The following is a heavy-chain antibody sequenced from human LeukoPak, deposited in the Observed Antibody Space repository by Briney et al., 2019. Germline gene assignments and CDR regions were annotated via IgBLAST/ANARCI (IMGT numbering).Heavy chain of an antibody. V-gene: IGHV4-34*01. Sequence: SETLSLTCAVYGGSFSGYYWSWIRQPPGKGLEWIGEINHSGSTNYNPSLKSRVTISVDTSKDQFSLKLSSVTAADTAVYYCARRVLRRLDSDYFDYWGQGTLVTVSS. J-gene: IGHJ4*02. CDR3: ARRVLRRLDSDYFDY. CDR2: INHSGST. CDR1: GGSFSGYY. D-gene: IGHD5-18*01.